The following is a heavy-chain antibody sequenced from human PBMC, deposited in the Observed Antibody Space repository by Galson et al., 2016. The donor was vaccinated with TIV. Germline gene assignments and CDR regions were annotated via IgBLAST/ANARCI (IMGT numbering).Heavy chain of an antibody. Sequence: SLRLSCAGSGFSFNKYAMSWVRQTPARGLLWISNINEGGGITNYEDSVKSRFIMSRDNSKNTLSLHMNDLRGDDTAIYFCAKDAREWTVRGQLVNWGQGTRVTVSS. CDR2: INEGGGIT. V-gene: IGHV3-23*01. CDR1: GFSFNKYA. D-gene: IGHD3-10*01. CDR3: AKDAREWTVRGQLVN. J-gene: IGHJ1*01.